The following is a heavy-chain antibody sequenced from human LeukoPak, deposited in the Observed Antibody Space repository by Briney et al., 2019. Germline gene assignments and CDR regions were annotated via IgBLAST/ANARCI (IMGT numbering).Heavy chain of an antibody. Sequence: GGSLRLSCAASGFTFSSYGMHWVRQAPGKGLEWVAVIWYDGSNKYYADSVKDRFTISRDNSKNTLYLQMNSLRAEDTAVYYCARAGEYYDILTGQDYWGQGTLVTVSS. CDR1: GFTFSSYG. CDR3: ARAGEYYDILTGQDY. D-gene: IGHD3-9*01. J-gene: IGHJ4*02. V-gene: IGHV3-33*01. CDR2: IWYDGSNK.